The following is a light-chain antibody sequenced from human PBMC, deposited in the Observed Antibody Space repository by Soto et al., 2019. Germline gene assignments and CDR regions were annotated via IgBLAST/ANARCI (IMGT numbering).Light chain of an antibody. V-gene: IGKV4-1*01. CDR1: QSLLFSSNNKNY. Sequence: DIVMTQSPDYLAVSLGERATINCKSSQSLLFSSNNKNYLAWYQQKPGQPPKLLIYWASTRESGVPDRFSGSASETDITLTISSLQAEDVAFYYGQQFYTSPRTFGQGTTVEI. CDR2: WAS. CDR3: QQFYTSPRT. J-gene: IGKJ1*01.